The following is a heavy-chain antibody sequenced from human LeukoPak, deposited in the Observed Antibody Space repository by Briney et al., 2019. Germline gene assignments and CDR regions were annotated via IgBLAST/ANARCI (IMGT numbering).Heavy chain of an antibody. Sequence: PSETLSLTCTVSGGSISSSSYYWGWIRQPPGKGLEWIGSIYYSGSTYYNPSLKSRVTISVDTSKNQFSLKLSSVTAADTAVYYCARGEEAPHLDYWGQGTLVTVSS. V-gene: IGHV4-39*07. CDR1: GGSISSSSYY. D-gene: IGHD3-16*01. J-gene: IGHJ4*02. CDR2: IYYSGST. CDR3: ARGEEAPHLDY.